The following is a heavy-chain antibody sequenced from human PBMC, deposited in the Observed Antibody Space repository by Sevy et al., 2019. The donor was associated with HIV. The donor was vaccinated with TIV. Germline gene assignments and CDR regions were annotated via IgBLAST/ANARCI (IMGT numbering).Heavy chain of an antibody. J-gene: IGHJ6*02. Sequence: ASVKVSCKASGYTFTSYGISWVRQAPGQGLEWMGWISAYNGNTNYAQKLQGRVTMTTDTSTSTAYMELRSLRSDDTAVYCCARGGMVLGGDYYYYYGMDVWGQGTTVTVSS. V-gene: IGHV1-18*01. D-gene: IGHD2-8*01. CDR1: GYTFTSYG. CDR2: ISAYNGNT. CDR3: ARGGMVLGGDYYYYYGMDV.